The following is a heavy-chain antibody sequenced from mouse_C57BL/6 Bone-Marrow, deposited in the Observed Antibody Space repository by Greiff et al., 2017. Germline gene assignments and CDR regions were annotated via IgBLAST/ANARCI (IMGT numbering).Heavy chain of an antibody. V-gene: IGHV14-4*01. D-gene: IGHD2-10*01. CDR1: GFNIKDDY. CDR2: IDPENGDT. Sequence: VQLQQSGAELVRPGASVKLSCTASGFNIKDDYMHWVKQRPEQGLEWIGWIDPENGDTEYASKFQGKATITANTSSNTAYLQLSSLTSEDTAVYYCTTPYYPFAYWGQGTTLTVSS. J-gene: IGHJ2*01. CDR3: TTPYYPFAY.